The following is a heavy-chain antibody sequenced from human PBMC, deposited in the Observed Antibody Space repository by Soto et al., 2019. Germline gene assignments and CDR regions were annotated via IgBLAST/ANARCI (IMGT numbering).Heavy chain of an antibody. CDR3: ARVLYYSSGYFDL. V-gene: IGHV4-31*03. CDR2: IYYSGST. CDR1: GGSISRGGYY. J-gene: IGHJ2*01. Sequence: SETQSLTCTVSGGSISRGGYYWSWIRQHPGKGLERIGYIYYSGSTYYNPALKSRVTISVDTSKNQFSLKLSAVTAADTAVYYCARVLYYSSGYFDLWGRGTLVTVSS. D-gene: IGHD3-22*01.